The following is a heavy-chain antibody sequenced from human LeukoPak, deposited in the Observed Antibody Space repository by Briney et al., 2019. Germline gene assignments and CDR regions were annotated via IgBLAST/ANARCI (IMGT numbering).Heavy chain of an antibody. D-gene: IGHD2-2*01. CDR3: ARARGVVPALFY. V-gene: IGHV3-11*01. CDR1: GSTFSDYY. CDR2: ISSSGSTI. J-gene: IGHJ4*02. Sequence: GGSPRLSCAASGSTFSDYYMSWIRQAPGKGLEWVSYISSSGSTIYYADSVKGRFTISRDNAKNSLYLQVNSLRAEDTAVYYCARARGVVPALFYWGQGTLVTVSS.